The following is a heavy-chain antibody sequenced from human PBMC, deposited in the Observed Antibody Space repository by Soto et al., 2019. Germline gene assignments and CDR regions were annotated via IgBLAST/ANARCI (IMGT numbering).Heavy chain of an antibody. J-gene: IGHJ3*02. V-gene: IGHV1-69*01. CDR3: ARYCSGGSCYSVAFDI. Sequence: QVQLVQSGAEVKKPGSSVKVSCKASGGTFSSYAISWVRQAPGHGLEWMGGIIPIFGTANYAQKFQGRVTITADESTSTAYMELSRLRSEDTAVYYCARYCSGGSCYSVAFDIWGQGTMVTVSS. CDR1: GGTFSSYA. CDR2: IIPIFGTA. D-gene: IGHD2-15*01.